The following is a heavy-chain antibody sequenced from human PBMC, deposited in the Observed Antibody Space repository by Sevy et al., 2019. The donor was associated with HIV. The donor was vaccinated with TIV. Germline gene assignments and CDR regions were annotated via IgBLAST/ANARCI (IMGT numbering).Heavy chain of an antibody. CDR3: ARGFGYSYGHLYYFDY. D-gene: IGHD5-18*01. V-gene: IGHV4-34*01. CDR2: INHSGST. J-gene: IGHJ4*02. CDR1: GGSFSGYY. Sequence: SETLSLTCAVYGGSFSGYYWSWIRQPPGKGLEWIGEINHSGSTNYNPSLKSRVTISVDTSKNQLSLKLSSVTAADTAVYYCARGFGYSYGHLYYFDYWGQGTLVTVSS.